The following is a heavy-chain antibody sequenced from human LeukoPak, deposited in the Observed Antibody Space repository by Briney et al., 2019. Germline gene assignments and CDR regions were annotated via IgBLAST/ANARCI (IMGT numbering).Heavy chain of an antibody. CDR2: INHSGST. D-gene: IGHD3-10*01. J-gene: IGHJ5*02. CDR3: ARGPILAGIFRDWFDP. CDR1: GGSFSGYY. Sequence: SETLSLTCAVYGGSFSGYYWSWIRQPPGKGLEWIGEINHSGSTNYNPSLKSRVTISVDTSKNQFSLKLSSVTAADTAVYYCARGPILAGIFRDWFDPWGQGTPVTVSS. V-gene: IGHV4-34*01.